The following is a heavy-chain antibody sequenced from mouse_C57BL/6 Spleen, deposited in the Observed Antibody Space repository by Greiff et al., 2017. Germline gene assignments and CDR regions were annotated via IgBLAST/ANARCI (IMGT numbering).Heavy chain of an antibody. CDR3: ARARSYYGSSSFDY. CDR2: ISSGSSTI. Sequence: EVQLVESGGGLVKPGGSLKLSCAASGFTFSDYGMHWVRQAPEKGLEWVAYISSGSSTIYYADTVKGRVTITIDNANNTPFLHMTSLSSEDTAMYYGARARSYYGSSSFDYWGQGTTLTVSS. CDR1: GFTFSDYG. D-gene: IGHD1-1*01. V-gene: IGHV5-17*01. J-gene: IGHJ2*01.